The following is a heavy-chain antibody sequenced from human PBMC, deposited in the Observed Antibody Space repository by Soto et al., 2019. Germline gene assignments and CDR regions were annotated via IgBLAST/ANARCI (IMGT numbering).Heavy chain of an antibody. D-gene: IGHD6-19*01. Sequence: GGSLRLSCAASGFTVSSNYMSWVRQAPGKGLEWVSVIYSGGSTYYADSVKGRFTISRDNSKNTLYLQMNSLRAEDTAVYYCAKDKMPVAGDFDYWGQGTLVTVST. J-gene: IGHJ4*02. V-gene: IGHV3-53*01. CDR1: GFTVSSNY. CDR3: AKDKMPVAGDFDY. CDR2: IYSGGST.